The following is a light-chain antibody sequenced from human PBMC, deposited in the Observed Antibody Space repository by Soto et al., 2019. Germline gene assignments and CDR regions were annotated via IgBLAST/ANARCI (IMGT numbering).Light chain of an antibody. CDR2: KVS. CDR3: MQGTHWPRTWT. Sequence: DVVMTQSPLSLPVTLGQPASISCRSSQSLVYSDGNTYLNWFQQRPGQSPRRLIYKVSNRDSGVPDRFSGSGSGTDFTLKISRVEAEDVGVYDCMQGTHWPRTWTFGQGTKVEIK. J-gene: IGKJ1*01. CDR1: QSLVYSDGNTY. V-gene: IGKV2-30*01.